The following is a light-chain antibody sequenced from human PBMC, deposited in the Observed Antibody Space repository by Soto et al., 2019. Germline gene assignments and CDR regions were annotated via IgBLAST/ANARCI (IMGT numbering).Light chain of an antibody. V-gene: IGKV3-20*01. Sequence: EIVLTQSPGTLSLSPGERATLSCRASQSVSSNYLAWYQQKPGQAPRLHIYGASSRATGIPDRFSGSGSGTDFTLTISRLEPEDFAVYYCQQYGSSPQTFGQGTKVEIK. CDR2: GAS. CDR1: QSVSSNY. J-gene: IGKJ1*01. CDR3: QQYGSSPQT.